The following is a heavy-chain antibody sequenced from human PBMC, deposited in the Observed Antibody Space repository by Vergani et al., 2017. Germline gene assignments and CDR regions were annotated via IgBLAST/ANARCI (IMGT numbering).Heavy chain of an antibody. Sequence: EVQLVESGGGLVKPGGFLRLSCAASGFTFTSYSMNWVRQAPGKGLEWVSSISSRSSFIYYADSVKGRFTISRDNAKNSLYLQMNSLRAEDTAVYYCARSREGSVWYYFDYWGQGILVTVSS. CDR1: GFTFTSYS. D-gene: IGHD6-19*01. CDR3: ARSREGSVWYYFDY. J-gene: IGHJ4*02. CDR2: ISSRSSFI. V-gene: IGHV3-21*01.